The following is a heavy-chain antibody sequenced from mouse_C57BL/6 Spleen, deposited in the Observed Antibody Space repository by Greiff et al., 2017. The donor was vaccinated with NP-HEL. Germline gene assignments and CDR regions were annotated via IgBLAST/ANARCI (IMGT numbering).Heavy chain of an antibody. CDR3: ARDSGRYFDV. V-gene: IGHV5-4*01. CDR1: GFTFSSYA. Sequence: EVQLVESGGGLVKPGGSLKLSCAASGFTFSSYAMPWVRQTPEKRLEWVATISDGGSYTYYPDNVKGRFTISRDNAKNNLYLQMSHLKAEDTAMYYCARDSGRYFDVWGTGTTVTVSS. D-gene: IGHD1-1*01. CDR2: ISDGGSYT. J-gene: IGHJ1*03.